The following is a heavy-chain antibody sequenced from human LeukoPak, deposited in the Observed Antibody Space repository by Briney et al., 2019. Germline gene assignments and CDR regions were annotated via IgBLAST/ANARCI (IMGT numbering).Heavy chain of an antibody. CDR3: ARSIVGVRKRNDY. D-gene: IGHD1-26*01. V-gene: IGHV1-8*01. CDR2: MNPNSGHT. CDR1: GYTFSSYD. Sequence: GASVKVSCKASGYTFSSYDIIWVRQASGQGLGWMGWMNPNSGHTGYAQKFQGRVTMTRSTSISTAYMELTSLTSEDSAVYYCARSIVGVRKRNDYWGQGTLVTVS. J-gene: IGHJ4*02.